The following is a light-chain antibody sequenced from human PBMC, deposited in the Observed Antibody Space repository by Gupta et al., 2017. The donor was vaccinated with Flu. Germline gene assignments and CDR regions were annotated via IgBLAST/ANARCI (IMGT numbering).Light chain of an antibody. V-gene: IGLV2-14*03. CDR3: SSFTTSSTLV. J-gene: IGLJ3*02. Sequence: QSALTQPVSVSGSPGQSITISCTGTSSDVGGYNYVSWYQQHPGKVPKLMIYEVSNRPSGVSDRFSASKSGNTASLTISGLQAEDEADYYCSSFTTSSTLVFGGGTKVFVL. CDR1: SSDVGGYNY. CDR2: EVS.